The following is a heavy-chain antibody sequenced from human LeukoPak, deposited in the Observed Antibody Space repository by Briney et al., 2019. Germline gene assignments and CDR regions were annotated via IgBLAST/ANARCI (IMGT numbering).Heavy chain of an antibody. V-gene: IGHV3-20*04. CDR1: GFTFDDYG. CDR2: INWNGGST. Sequence: SGGSLRLSCAASGFTFDDYGMSWVRQAPGKGLEWVSGINWNGGSTGYADSVKGRVTISRDNAKNSLYLQMNSLRAEDTALYYCERDRTMVRGVIIRSAFDIWGQGTMVTVSS. J-gene: IGHJ3*02. D-gene: IGHD3-10*01. CDR3: ERDRTMVRGVIIRSAFDI.